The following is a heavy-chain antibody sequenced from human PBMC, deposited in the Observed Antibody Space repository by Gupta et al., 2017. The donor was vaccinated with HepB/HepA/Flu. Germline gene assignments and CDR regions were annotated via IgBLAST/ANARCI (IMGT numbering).Heavy chain of an antibody. CDR1: GFTFSSYA. D-gene: IGHD6-19*01. Sequence: EVQLLESGGGLVQPGGSLRLSCAASGFTFSSYAMSWVRQAPGKGLGWVSSISGSGDGTYYADSLKGRFTISRDNSKNTLYVQMNSLRAEDTAVYYCAKGGWYPTRDFQHWGQGTLVTVSS. V-gene: IGHV3-23*01. CDR2: ISGSGDGT. CDR3: AKGGWYPTRDFQH. J-gene: IGHJ1*01.